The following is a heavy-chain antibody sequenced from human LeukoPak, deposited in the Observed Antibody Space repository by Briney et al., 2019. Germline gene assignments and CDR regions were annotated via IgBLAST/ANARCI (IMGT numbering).Heavy chain of an antibody. V-gene: IGHV3-64*01. D-gene: IGHD3-10*01. CDR1: GFTFSSYA. J-gene: IGHJ4*02. CDR2: ISSNGGST. Sequence: PGGSLRLSCAASGFTFSSYAMHWVRQAPGKGLEYVSAISSNGGSTHYANSVKGRFTISRDNSKNTLYLQMGSLRAEDMAVYYCARAHGAYYGSGSYYRSYFDYWGQGTLVTVSS. CDR3: ARAHGAYYGSGSYYRSYFDY.